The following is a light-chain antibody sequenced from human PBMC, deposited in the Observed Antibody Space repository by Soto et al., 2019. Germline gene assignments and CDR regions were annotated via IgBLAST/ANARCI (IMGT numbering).Light chain of an antibody. CDR3: SSYAGSNTPYV. J-gene: IGLJ1*01. CDR2: EVS. Sequence: QSVLTQPPSASGSPGQSVTISCTGTSSDVGGYNYVSWYQQHPGKAPKLMIYEVSKRPSGVPDHFSGSKSGNTASLTVSGLQAEDEADYYCSSYAGSNTPYVFGTGTKVTVL. CDR1: SSDVGGYNY. V-gene: IGLV2-8*01.